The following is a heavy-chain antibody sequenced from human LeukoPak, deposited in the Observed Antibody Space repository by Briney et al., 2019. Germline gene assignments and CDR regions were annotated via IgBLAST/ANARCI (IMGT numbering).Heavy chain of an antibody. D-gene: IGHD5-18*01. CDR1: GFTFSDYY. J-gene: IGHJ4*02. CDR3: ASRDVDTALDY. Sequence: GGSLRLSCAASGFTFSDYYMSWIRQAPGKGLEWVSYISSSGSTICYADSVKGRFTISRDNAKNSLYLQMNSLRAEDTAVYYCASRDVDTALDYWGQGTLVTVSS. V-gene: IGHV3-11*01. CDR2: ISSSGSTI.